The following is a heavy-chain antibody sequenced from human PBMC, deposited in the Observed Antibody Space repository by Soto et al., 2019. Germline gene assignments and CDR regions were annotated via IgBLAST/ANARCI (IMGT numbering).Heavy chain of an antibody. Sequence: SGPTLVNPTQTLTLTCTFSGFSLNTSGMGVGWIRQPPGKALEWLALIYWNDDKRYRPSLNSRLTIAKDTSKSRVVLTVTNVDPVDTATYYCAHTKIVVVPAATHNFDYWGQGILVTVSS. D-gene: IGHD2-2*01. CDR3: AHTKIVVVPAATHNFDY. CDR1: GFSLNTSGMG. J-gene: IGHJ4*01. CDR2: IYWNDDK. V-gene: IGHV2-5*01.